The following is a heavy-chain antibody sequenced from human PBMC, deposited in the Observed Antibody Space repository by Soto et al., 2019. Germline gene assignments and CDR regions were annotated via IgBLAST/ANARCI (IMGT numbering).Heavy chain of an antibody. CDR1: GFTFSSYW. Sequence: PGEALKISCAASGFTFSSYWMHWVRQAPGKGLVWVSRINSDGSSTSYADSVKGRFTISRDNAKNTLYLQMNSLRAEDTAVYYCARAQYYYGSGSYSDAFDIWGQGTMVTVSS. V-gene: IGHV3-74*01. CDR3: ARAQYYYGSGSYSDAFDI. J-gene: IGHJ3*02. D-gene: IGHD3-10*01. CDR2: INSDGSST.